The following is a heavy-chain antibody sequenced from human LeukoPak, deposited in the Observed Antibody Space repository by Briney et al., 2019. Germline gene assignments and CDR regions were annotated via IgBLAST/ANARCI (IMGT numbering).Heavy chain of an antibody. J-gene: IGHJ3*02. D-gene: IGHD2-15*01. Sequence: GRSLRLSCAASGFTFSSYAMHWVRQAPGKGLEWVAVISYDGSNKYYADSVKGRFTISRDNSKNTLYLQMNSLRAEDTAVYYCARGVVADRSLDIWGQGTMVTVSS. CDR1: GFTFSSYA. CDR3: ARGVVADRSLDI. V-gene: IGHV3-30*04. CDR2: ISYDGSNK.